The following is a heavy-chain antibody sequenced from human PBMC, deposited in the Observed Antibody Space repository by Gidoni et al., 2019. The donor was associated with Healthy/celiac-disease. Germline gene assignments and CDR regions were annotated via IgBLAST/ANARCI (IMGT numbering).Heavy chain of an antibody. V-gene: IGHV3-23*01. D-gene: IGHD4-17*01. J-gene: IGHJ4*02. CDR1: GFTFSSYA. CDR2: ISGSGGST. Sequence: EVQLLESGGGLVQPGGSLRLSCAASGFTFSSYAMSWVRQAPGKGLEWVSAISGSGGSTYYADSVKGRFTISRDNSKNTLYLQMNSLRAEDTAVYYCAKDRSPGLDYGDYVFDYWGQGTLVTVSS. CDR3: AKDRSPGLDYGDYVFDY.